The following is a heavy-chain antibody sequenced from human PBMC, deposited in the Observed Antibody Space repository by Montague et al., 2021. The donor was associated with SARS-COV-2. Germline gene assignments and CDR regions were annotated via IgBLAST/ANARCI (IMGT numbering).Heavy chain of an antibody. CDR2: IRYDGLDK. CDR3: TTHLDWAFDY. J-gene: IGHJ4*02. Sequence: SLRLSCAASGFNFNNKWMTWVRQTPGKGLEWVANIRYDGLDKTYLDSLKGRFAISRDNARNSLYLQMDSVRAEDTALYYCTTHLDWAFDYWGQGALVTVSS. D-gene: IGHD3-9*01. CDR1: GFNFNNKW. V-gene: IGHV3-7*03.